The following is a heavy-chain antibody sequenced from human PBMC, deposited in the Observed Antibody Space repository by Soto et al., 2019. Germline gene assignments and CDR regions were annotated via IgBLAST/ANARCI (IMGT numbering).Heavy chain of an antibody. D-gene: IGHD2-15*01. J-gene: IGHJ4*02. CDR1: GYTFTSYY. CDR3: ARDGANIVVVLAATGGFDY. Sequence: QVQLVQSGAEVKKPGASVKVSCKASGYTFTSYYMHWVRQAPGQGLEWMGIINPSGSSTSYAQTFQVRVTMTRDTSTSTVYMELSSLRSEDTAVYYCARDGANIVVVLAATGGFDYWGQGTLVTVSS. V-gene: IGHV1-46*03. CDR2: INPSGSST.